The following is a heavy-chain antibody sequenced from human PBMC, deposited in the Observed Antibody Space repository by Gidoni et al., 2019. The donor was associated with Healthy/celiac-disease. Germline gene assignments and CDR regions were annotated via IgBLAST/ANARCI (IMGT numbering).Heavy chain of an antibody. CDR1: GFSLSNARMG. Sequence: QVTLKESGPVLVKPTETLTLTCTVSGFSLSNARMGVSWIRQPPGKALEWLAHIFSNAEKSYSTSLKSRLTISKDTSKSQVVLTMTNMDPVDTATYYCARIPSWNYVYWFDPWGQGTLVTVSS. CDR3: ARIPSWNYVYWFDP. V-gene: IGHV2-26*01. CDR2: IFSNAEK. J-gene: IGHJ5*02. D-gene: IGHD1-7*01.